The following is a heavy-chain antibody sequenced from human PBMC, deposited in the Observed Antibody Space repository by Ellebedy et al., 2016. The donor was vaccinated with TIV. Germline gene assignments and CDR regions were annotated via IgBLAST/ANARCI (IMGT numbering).Heavy chain of an antibody. J-gene: IGHJ4*01. CDR3: ASNRGFYSGWTFDY. V-gene: IGHV4-39*07. D-gene: IGHD6-19*01. CDR2: IHFGGAT. Sequence: MPSETLSLTCTVSGGSISTGSYYWGWIRQPPGKGLEWIGSIHFGGATYYNPSLGSRITISIDTSENQFFLRLASVTAADTALYYCASNRGFYSGWTFDYWGLGTLVTVSS. CDR1: GGSISTGSYY.